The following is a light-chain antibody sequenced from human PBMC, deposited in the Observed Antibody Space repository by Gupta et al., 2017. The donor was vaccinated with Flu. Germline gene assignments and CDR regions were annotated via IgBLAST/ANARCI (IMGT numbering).Light chain of an antibody. CDR1: QEISAD. CDR3: QQVESFPLT. Sequence: DIQLTQSPSFLPASVGDRVTITCWASQEISADLAWYQQKPGKAPELLIDGASTLQSGVPWRFSGSGFGTDFTLTISSLQPEDLAVYYCQQVESFPLTFGGGTKVEIK. CDR2: GAS. J-gene: IGKJ4*01. V-gene: IGKV1-9*01.